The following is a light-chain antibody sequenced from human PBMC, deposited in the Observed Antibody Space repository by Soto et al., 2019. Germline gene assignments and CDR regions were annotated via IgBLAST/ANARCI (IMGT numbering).Light chain of an antibody. Sequence: QSVLTQPASVPGSPGQSITISCTGTGSDVGGYNYVSWYQQYPGKAPKLMIYDVSNRPSGVSNRFSGSKSGNTAALIIFGLQAEDEADYYCCSYTSSSTYVFGTGTKVTVL. CDR1: GSDVGGYNY. J-gene: IGLJ1*01. V-gene: IGLV2-14*01. CDR3: CSYTSSSTYV. CDR2: DVS.